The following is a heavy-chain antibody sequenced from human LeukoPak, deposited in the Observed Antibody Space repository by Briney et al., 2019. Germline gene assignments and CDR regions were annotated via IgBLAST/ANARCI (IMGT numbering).Heavy chain of an antibody. CDR1: GYSFTSYW. V-gene: IGHV5-51*01. J-gene: IGHJ4*02. D-gene: IGHD2-15*01. Sequence: GESLKISCKGSGYSFTSYWIGWVRQMPGKGLEWIGIIYPGDSDTRYSPSFQGQVTISADKSISTAYLQWSSLKASDTAMYYCARRNDYCSGGSCYFDYWGQGTLVTVSS. CDR2: IYPGDSDT. CDR3: ARRNDYCSGGSCYFDY.